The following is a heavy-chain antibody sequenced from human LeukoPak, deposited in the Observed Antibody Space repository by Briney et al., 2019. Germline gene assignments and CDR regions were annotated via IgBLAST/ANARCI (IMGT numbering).Heavy chain of an antibody. D-gene: IGHD4-17*01. CDR3: TTDFYIDGDPWY. Sequence: ASVKVSCKVSGHTLIELPIHWVRQAPGKGFEWMGGFDPEDGDTIYAQRFQGRVTMAEDTSIETAYMEMSSLRFDDTAVYYCTTDFYIDGDPWYWGQGTLVTVSS. V-gene: IGHV1-24*01. CDR2: FDPEDGDT. CDR1: GHTLIELP. J-gene: IGHJ4*02.